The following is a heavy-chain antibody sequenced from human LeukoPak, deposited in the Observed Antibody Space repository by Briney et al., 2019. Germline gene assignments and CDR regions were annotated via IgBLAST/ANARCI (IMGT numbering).Heavy chain of an antibody. CDR2: IYYSGST. D-gene: IGHD2-2*01. V-gene: IGHV4-39*01. CDR3: ARHTIVPAAMWYFDY. Sequence: SETLSLTCTVSGGSISSSSYYWVWIRPPPGKGREGIGSIYYSGSTYYTPSLKTRVTISRDTSKNQFSLKLSSVTAADTAVYYCARHTIVPAAMWYFDYWGQGTLVTVSS. CDR1: GGSISSSSYY. J-gene: IGHJ4*02.